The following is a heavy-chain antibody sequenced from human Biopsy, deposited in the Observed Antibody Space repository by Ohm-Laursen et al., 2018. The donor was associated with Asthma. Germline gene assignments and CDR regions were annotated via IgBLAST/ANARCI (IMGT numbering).Heavy chain of an antibody. J-gene: IGHJ4*02. CDR3: ASQSSGPDFWSGYYYFDY. D-gene: IGHD3-3*01. V-gene: IGHV3-7*01. CDR1: GFTFGAYC. CDR2: IKHDGSEK. Sequence: SLRLSCSASGFTFGAYCMSWVRQVPGQGLEWVANIKHDGSEKNHVDSLKGRFTISRDNSKNTLYLQMNSLRAEDTAVYYCASQSSGPDFWSGYYYFDYWGQGTLVTVSS.